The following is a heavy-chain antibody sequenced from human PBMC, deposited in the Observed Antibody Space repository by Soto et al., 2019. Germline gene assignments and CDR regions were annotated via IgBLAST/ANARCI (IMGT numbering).Heavy chain of an antibody. J-gene: IGHJ4*02. CDR2: LYYTGST. D-gene: IGHD3-22*01. Sequence: SETLSLTCTVSGGSINSGDYYWSWIRQPPGKGLEWIGNLYYTGSTYYNPSLKSRVTISVDTSKKQFSLMVTSVTAADTAVYYCARYRYSDSLKEYYFDYWGQGTLVTVSS. CDR1: GGSINSGDYY. CDR3: ARYRYSDSLKEYYFDY. V-gene: IGHV4-30-4*01.